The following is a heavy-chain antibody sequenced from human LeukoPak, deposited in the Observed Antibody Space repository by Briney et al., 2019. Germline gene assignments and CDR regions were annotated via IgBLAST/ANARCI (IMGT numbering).Heavy chain of an antibody. CDR1: GGPISGYC. CDR3: ARVHRMLSLDC. Sequence: SETLSLTCTVSGGPISGYCWSWIRQPPGKGLEWIGYICYSGSTNYNPSLKSRVAMSLDTSKRQFSLKLSSVTAADTALYYCARVHRMLSLDCWGQGSLVIASS. J-gene: IGHJ4*02. V-gene: IGHV4-59*13. CDR2: ICYSGST. D-gene: IGHD2-15*01.